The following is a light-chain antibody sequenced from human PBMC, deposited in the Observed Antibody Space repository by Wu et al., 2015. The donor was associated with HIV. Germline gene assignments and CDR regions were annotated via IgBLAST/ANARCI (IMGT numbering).Light chain of an antibody. CDR1: QSISANY. J-gene: IGKJ1*01. CDR2: GVS. CDR3: QQYDNSPPWT. Sequence: EIVLTQSPATLPLSPGERATLSCRASQSISANYVAWYQLKSGQAPRLLIFGVSNRAAGVPPRFSGSGSGTDFAFTISRLEPEDFAVYYCQQYDNSPPWTFGQGTRVEVK. V-gene: IGKV3-20*01.